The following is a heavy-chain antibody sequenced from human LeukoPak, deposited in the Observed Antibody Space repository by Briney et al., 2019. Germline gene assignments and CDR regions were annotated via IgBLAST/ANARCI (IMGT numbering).Heavy chain of an antibody. Sequence: SETLSLTCTVSGDSISSYYWSWIRQPPGKALEWIGYAYYSGSTNYNPSLKSRVTMSVDTSKNQFSLKLSSVTATDTAVYYCARHGPDPPDDAFYICGQGTMVTVSS. V-gene: IGHV4-59*08. CDR2: AYYSGST. J-gene: IGHJ3*02. D-gene: IGHD3/OR15-3a*01. CDR3: ARHGPDPPDDAFYI. CDR1: GDSISSYY.